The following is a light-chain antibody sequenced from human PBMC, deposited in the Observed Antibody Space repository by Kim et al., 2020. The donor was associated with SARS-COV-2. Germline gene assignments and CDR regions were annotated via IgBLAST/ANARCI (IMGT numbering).Light chain of an antibody. Sequence: DIQMTQSPSSLSASVGDRVTITCQASQDISNYLNWYQQKPGKAPKLLIYGASNLETGVPSRFSGSGSGTDFTFTISSLQPEDIATYYCQQYDNLPPLTFGGGTKGDSK. CDR2: GAS. CDR3: QQYDNLPPLT. J-gene: IGKJ4*01. V-gene: IGKV1-33*01. CDR1: QDISNY.